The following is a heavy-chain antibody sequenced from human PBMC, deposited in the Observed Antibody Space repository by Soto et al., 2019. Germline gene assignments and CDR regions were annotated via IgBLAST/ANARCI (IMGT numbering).Heavy chain of an antibody. CDR2: IYYSGST. Sequence: SETVSLTCTVSGGSISSGDYYWSWIRQPPGKGLEWIGYIYYSGSTYYNPSLKSRVTISVDTSKNQFSLKLSSVTAADTAVYYCARDKRITIFGVVIEGDPTDYYGMDVWGQGTTVTVSS. V-gene: IGHV4-30-4*01. CDR1: GGSISSGDYY. CDR3: ARDKRITIFGVVIEGDPTDYYGMDV. D-gene: IGHD3-3*01. J-gene: IGHJ6*02.